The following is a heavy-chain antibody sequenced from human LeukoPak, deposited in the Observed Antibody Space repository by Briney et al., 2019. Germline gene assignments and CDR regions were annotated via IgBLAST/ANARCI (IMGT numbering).Heavy chain of an antibody. CDR3: ARGVVAIFDY. Sequence: GGSLRLSCAASGFTFSSYGMHWVRQAPGKGLEWVSSISSSSSYIYYADSVKGRFTISRDNAKNSLYLQMNSLRAEDTAVYYCARGVVAIFDYWGQGTLVTVSS. D-gene: IGHD3-3*01. CDR1: GFTFSSYG. J-gene: IGHJ4*02. CDR2: ISSSSSYI. V-gene: IGHV3-21*01.